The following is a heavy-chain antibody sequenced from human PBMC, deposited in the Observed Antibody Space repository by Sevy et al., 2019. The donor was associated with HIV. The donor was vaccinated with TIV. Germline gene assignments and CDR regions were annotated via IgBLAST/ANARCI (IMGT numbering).Heavy chain of an antibody. V-gene: IGHV3-30*18. D-gene: IGHD1-26*01. CDR2: ISHDGSYR. CDR3: AKNRPPGGSLFSRHGMDV. CDR1: GFTFSTYD. J-gene: IGHJ6*02. Sequence: GGSLRLSCAASGFTFSTYDIHWVRQAPGNGLEWVAIISHDGSYRYYADSVRGRFSMSRDNSKNTVYLQMSGLSGEDTAVYYCAKNRPPGGSLFSRHGMDVWGRGTTVTVSS.